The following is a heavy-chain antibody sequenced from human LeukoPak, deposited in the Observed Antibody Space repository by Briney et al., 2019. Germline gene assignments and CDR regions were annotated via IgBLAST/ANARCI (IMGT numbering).Heavy chain of an antibody. J-gene: IGHJ4*02. D-gene: IGHD2-15*01. Sequence: ASVKVSCKASGYTFTGYYMHWVRQAPGQGLEWMGWINPNSGGTNYAQKFQGWVTMTRGTSISTAYMELSRLRSDDTAVYYCARGDYCSGGSCYGYYFDYWGQGTLVTVSS. CDR1: GYTFTGYY. CDR3: ARGDYCSGGSCYGYYFDY. V-gene: IGHV1-2*04. CDR2: INPNSGGT.